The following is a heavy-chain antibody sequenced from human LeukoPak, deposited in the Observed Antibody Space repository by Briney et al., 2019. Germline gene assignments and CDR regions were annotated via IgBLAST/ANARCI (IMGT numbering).Heavy chain of an antibody. J-gene: IGHJ4*02. D-gene: IGHD6-13*01. CDR1: GFTFSSYG. Sequence: GGSLRLSCAASGFTFSSYGIHWVRQDPGKGLEWVAVISYDGSNKYYADSVKGRFTISRDNSKNTLHLQMNSLRPEDTAVYYCAKDGGRWYSSSWNYFDYWGQGTLVTVSS. CDR2: ISYDGSNK. CDR3: AKDGGRWYSSSWNYFDY. V-gene: IGHV3-30*18.